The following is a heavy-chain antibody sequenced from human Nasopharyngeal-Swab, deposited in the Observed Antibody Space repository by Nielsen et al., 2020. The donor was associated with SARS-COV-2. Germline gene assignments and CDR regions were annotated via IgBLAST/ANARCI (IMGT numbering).Heavy chain of an antibody. CDR1: GYTFIGYY. Sequence: ASVKVSCKTSGYTFIGYYIHWVQQAPGQGLEWMGRFNPNSGGTNYAQELQGRVTMTGDTSISTAYMELSRVRSDDTAMYYCTRDRGSGYFDSWGQGTLVIVSS. J-gene: IGHJ4*02. CDR2: FNPNSGGT. D-gene: IGHD3-3*01. V-gene: IGHV1-2*06. CDR3: TRDRGSGYFDS.